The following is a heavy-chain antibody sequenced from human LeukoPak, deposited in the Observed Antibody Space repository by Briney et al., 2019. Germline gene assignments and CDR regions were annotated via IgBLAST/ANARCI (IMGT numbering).Heavy chain of an antibody. CDR3: ARVRGGTGILY. CDR1: GGSFSGYY. CDR2: INHSGST. J-gene: IGHJ4*02. Sequence: SETLSLTCAVYGGSFSGYYWSWIRQPPGKGLEWIGEINHSGSTNYNPSLKSRVTISVDTSKNQFSLKLSSVTAADTAVYYCARVRGGTGILYWGQGTLVIVSS. D-gene: IGHD4-23*01. V-gene: IGHV4-34*01.